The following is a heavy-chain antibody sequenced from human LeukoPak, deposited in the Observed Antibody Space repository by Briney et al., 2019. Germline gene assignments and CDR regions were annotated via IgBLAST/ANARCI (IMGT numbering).Heavy chain of an antibody. CDR3: ATASHYSQRL. V-gene: IGHV4-4*02. CDR1: GGSIGSSYW. D-gene: IGHD3-10*01. CDR2: IYHSGST. Sequence: SETLSLTCAVSGGSIGSSYWCSWLRPSPEKGLEWIGEIYHSGSTNYNPSLQSRVTMSVDKSKNQFSLELSSVTAADTAVYYCATASHYSQRLWGQGTLVSVSS. J-gene: IGHJ4*02.